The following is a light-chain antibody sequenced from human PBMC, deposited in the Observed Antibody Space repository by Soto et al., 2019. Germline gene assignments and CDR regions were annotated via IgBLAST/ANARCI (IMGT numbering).Light chain of an antibody. CDR3: QQSYSTPRT. J-gene: IGKJ1*01. V-gene: IGKV1-39*01. Sequence: DIQLTQSPSSLSASVGDSVAITCRASQSITSFLNWYQQKPGEAPSLLFYGASSLQSGVPARFSGSGSGTDFTLTIFSLQAEDFATYYCQQSYSTPRTFGQGTKVETK. CDR1: QSITSF. CDR2: GAS.